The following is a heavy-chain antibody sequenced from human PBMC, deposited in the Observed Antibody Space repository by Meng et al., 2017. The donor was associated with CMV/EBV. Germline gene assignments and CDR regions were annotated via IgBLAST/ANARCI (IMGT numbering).Heavy chain of an antibody. Sequence: SVKVSCKASGYTFTGYYMHWVRQAPGQGLEWMGWIIPILGIANYAQKFQGRVTITADKSTSTAYMELSSLRSEDTAVYYCARGYCSSTSCSAPDYWGQGTLVTVSS. J-gene: IGHJ4*02. CDR3: ARGYCSSTSCSAPDY. D-gene: IGHD2-2*01. V-gene: IGHV1-69*10. CDR1: GYTFTGYY. CDR2: IIPILGIA.